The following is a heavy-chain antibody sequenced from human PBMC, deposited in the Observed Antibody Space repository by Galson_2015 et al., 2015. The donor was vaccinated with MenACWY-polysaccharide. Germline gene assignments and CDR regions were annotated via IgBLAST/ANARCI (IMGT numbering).Heavy chain of an antibody. D-gene: IGHD2-15*01. Sequence: SLRLSCAASGFSLSTYWMHWVRHVPGKGLMWVSRINSDGSSATYANSVRGRLTFSSDNDQNTVYLPLNSLRVEDTAVYYCARGFCSVGTWLRWDDAFDYRGQGTMVIVSS. V-gene: IGHV3-74*03. J-gene: IGHJ3*01. CDR1: GFSLSTYW. CDR2: INSDGSSA. CDR3: ARGFCSVGTWLRWDDAFDY.